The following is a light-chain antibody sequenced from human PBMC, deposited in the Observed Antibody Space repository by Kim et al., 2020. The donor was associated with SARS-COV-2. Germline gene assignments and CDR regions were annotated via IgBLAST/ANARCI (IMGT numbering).Light chain of an antibody. J-gene: IGLJ3*02. CDR3: STWDDSLSGVV. Sequence: ELTQPPSASGTPGQRVTISCSGSSSNIGTNYVYWYQQLPGTAPKLLIYRNDQRPSGVPDRFSGSKSGTSASLAISGLRSEDEADYYCSTWDDSLSGVVFGGGTQLTVL. CDR1: SSNIGTNY. CDR2: RND. V-gene: IGLV1-47*01.